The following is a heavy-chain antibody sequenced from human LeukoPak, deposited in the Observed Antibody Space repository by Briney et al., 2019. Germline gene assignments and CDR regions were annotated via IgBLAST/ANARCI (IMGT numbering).Heavy chain of an antibody. CDR2: IYYSETT. V-gene: IGHV4-39*01. D-gene: IGHD5/OR15-5a*01. CDR3: ARQVSDYYYYYIDV. J-gene: IGHJ6*03. CDR1: GGSISSTGYY. Sequence: SETLSLTCTVSGGSISSTGYYWDWIRQPPGKGLEWIGSIYYSETTYYNSSLKSRVTISLDTSKNQFSLSLKSVTAADTAVYYCARQVSDYYYYYIDVWGKGATGTVSS.